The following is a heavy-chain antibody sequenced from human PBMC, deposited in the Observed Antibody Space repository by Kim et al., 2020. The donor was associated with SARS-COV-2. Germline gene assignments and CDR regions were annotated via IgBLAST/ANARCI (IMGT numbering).Heavy chain of an antibody. Sequence: APGKWRFTISGDNSKNTLYLQMNSLSAEDTAVYYCARTLVLSGYYGMDVWGQGTTVIVSS. CDR3: ARTLVLSGYYGMDV. J-gene: IGHJ6*02. V-gene: IGHV3-30*07. D-gene: IGHD3-10*01.